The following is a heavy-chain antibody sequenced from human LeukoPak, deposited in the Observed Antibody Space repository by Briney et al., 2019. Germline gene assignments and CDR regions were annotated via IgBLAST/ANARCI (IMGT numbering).Heavy chain of an antibody. CDR2: INPNSGGT. CDR3: AREGCSGGSCYGY. J-gene: IGHJ4*02. CDR1: GYTFTGYY. Sequence: ASVKVSCKASGYTFTGYYMHRVRQAPGQGLEWMGRINPNSGGTNYAQKFQGRVTMTRDTSISTAYMELSRLRSDDTAVYYCAREGCSGGSCYGYWGQGTLVTVSS. D-gene: IGHD2-15*01. V-gene: IGHV1-2*06.